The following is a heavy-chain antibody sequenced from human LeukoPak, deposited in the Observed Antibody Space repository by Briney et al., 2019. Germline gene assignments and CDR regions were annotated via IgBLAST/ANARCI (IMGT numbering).Heavy chain of an antibody. CDR2: IYYSGST. Sequence: PSETLSLTCTVSGGSISSYYWSWIRQPPGKGLEWIGYIYYSGSTNYNPSLKSRVTISVDTSKNQFSLKLSSVTAADTAVYYCARQRSRSPGAYYYYYYGMDAWGQGTTVTVSS. CDR1: GGSISSYY. D-gene: IGHD1-26*01. J-gene: IGHJ6*02. CDR3: ARQRSRSPGAYYYYYYGMDA. V-gene: IGHV4-59*08.